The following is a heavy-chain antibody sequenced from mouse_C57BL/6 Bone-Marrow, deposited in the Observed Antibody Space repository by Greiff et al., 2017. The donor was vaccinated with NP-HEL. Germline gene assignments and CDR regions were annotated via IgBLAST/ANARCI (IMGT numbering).Heavy chain of an antibody. CDR3: VRHDSNWAWFAY. V-gene: IGHV10-1*01. J-gene: IGHJ3*01. CDR1: GFSFNTYA. D-gene: IGHD4-1*01. Sequence: EVKLQESGGGLVQPKGSLKLSCAASGFSFNTYAMNWVRQAPGKGLEWVARIRSKSNNYATYYADSVKDRFTISRDDSESMLYLQMNNLKTEDTAMYYCVRHDSNWAWFAYWGQGTLVTVSA. CDR2: IRSKSNNYAT.